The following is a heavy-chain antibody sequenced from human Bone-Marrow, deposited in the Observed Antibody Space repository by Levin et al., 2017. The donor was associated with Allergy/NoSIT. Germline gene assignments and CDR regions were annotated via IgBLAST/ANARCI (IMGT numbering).Heavy chain of an antibody. V-gene: IGHV5-10-1*01. CDR1: GYTFNNYW. CDR3: ARHPGIVGTSTVRVGAGWFAP. J-gene: IGHJ5*02. Sequence: GESLKISCKGSGYTFNNYWISWVRQMPGKGLEWMGRIDCSDSYSTYRPSFQGHVTISLDKSINTVYLQWRSLKASDSGIYYCARHPGIVGTSTVRVGAGWFAPWGQGTLVTVSS. D-gene: IGHD1-26*01. CDR2: IDCSDSYS.